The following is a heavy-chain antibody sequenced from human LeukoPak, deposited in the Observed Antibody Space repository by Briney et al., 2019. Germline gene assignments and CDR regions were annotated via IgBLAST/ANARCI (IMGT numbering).Heavy chain of an antibody. CDR2: ISSSSSYI. CDR3: ARYGSSTSCYWPDDAFDI. CDR1: GFTFSSYS. Sequence: GGSLRLSCAASGFTFSSYSMNWVRQAPGKGLEWVSSISSSSSYIYYADSVKGRFTISRDNAKNSLYLQMNSQRAEDTAVYYCARYGSSTSCYWPDDAFDIWGQGTMVTVSS. V-gene: IGHV3-21*01. D-gene: IGHD2-2*01. J-gene: IGHJ3*02.